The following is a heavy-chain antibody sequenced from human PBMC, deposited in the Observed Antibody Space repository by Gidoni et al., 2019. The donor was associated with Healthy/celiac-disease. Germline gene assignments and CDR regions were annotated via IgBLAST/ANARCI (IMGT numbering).Heavy chain of an antibody. CDR2: IYWDDDK. V-gene: IGHV2-5*02. CDR1: GVSPSNSGVG. CDR3: AHLDSQPPYASLSPGWFDP. J-gene: IGHJ5*02. Sequence: QNTWKESGPTLVKPKQTLTLTCTCYGVSPSNSGVGVGWIRQPPGKALEWLALIYWDDDKRYSPSRKSRLTITKDTSKHPVVLTLTNMDPVDPATYYCAHLDSQPPYASLSPGWFDPWCQGPLVTVSS. D-gene: IGHD3-9*01.